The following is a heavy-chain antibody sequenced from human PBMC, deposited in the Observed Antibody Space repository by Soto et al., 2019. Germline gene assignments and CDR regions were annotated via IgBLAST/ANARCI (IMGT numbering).Heavy chain of an antibody. CDR1: GGTFSSYA. J-gene: IGHJ6*02. CDR2: IIPIFGTA. V-gene: IGHV1-69*06. D-gene: IGHD2-2*01. Sequence: QVQLVQSGAEVKKPGSSVKVSCKASGGTFSSYAISWVRQAPGQGLEWMGGIIPIFGTANYAQKFQGRVTITADKSTSTAYMALSSLRSEDTAVYYCASPPRYQLHLGMDVWGQGTTVTVSS. CDR3: ASPPRYQLHLGMDV.